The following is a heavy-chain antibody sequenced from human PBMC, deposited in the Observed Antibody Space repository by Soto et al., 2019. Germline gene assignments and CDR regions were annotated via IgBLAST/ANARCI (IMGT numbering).Heavy chain of an antibody. CDR1: GFTSSSYA. V-gene: IGHV3-23*01. Sequence: EVQLLESGGGLVQPGESLRLSCAASGFTSSSYAMRWVRQAPGKGLEWVSVISGSDDSTYYADSVKGRFTISRDNSKNTLHLQMNSLRAEDTAVYYCSKRSSSSTFDYWGQGTLVTVSS. CDR2: ISGSDDST. D-gene: IGHD6-6*01. CDR3: SKRSSSSTFDY. J-gene: IGHJ4*02.